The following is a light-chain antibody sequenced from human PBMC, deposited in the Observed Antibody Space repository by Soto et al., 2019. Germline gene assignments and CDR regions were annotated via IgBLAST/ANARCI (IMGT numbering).Light chain of an antibody. CDR1: QSVSPD. V-gene: IGKV3-11*01. Sequence: EIVLTQSPATLSLSPGERVTLSCRASQSVSPDLAWYQQKPGLPPRLLIYDVSYRAPGIPARFSVSGSGTDFTLTISNLEPEDFAIYYCQQRASWPLTFGGGTKVEIK. CDR2: DVS. J-gene: IGKJ4*01. CDR3: QQRASWPLT.